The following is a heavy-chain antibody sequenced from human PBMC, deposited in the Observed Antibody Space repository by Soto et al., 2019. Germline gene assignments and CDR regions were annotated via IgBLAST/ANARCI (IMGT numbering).Heavy chain of an antibody. CDR3: ATRHRTSFDN. CDR2: IYPGDSDT. D-gene: IGHD2-21*01. V-gene: IGHV5-51*01. J-gene: IGHJ4*02. CDR1: GYIFNSYW. Sequence: PGESLKNFCKGSGYIFNSYWIVLVRQMPGKGLEWMGFIYPGDSDTRYSPSFQGQVTISADKSTSTVYLQWSSLKASDTAMYYCATRHRTSFDNWGQGTLVTVSS.